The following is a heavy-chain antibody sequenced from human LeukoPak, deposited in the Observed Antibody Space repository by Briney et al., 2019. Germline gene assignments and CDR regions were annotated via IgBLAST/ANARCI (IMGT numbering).Heavy chain of an antibody. D-gene: IGHD6-13*01. V-gene: IGHV1-18*01. CDR3: ARDHLTRYSSRVFDY. J-gene: IGHJ4*02. CDR1: GYTFTSYG. Sequence: ASVKVSCKASGYTFTSYGISWVRQAPGQGLEWMGWISAYNGNTNYAQKFQGRVTMTTDTSTSTAYMELRSLRSDDTAVYYCARDHLTRYSSRVFDYWGQGTLVTVSS. CDR2: ISAYNGNT.